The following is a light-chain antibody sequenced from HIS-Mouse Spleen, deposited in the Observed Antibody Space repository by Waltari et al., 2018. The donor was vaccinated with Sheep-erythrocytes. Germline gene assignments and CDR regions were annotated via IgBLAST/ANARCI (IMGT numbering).Light chain of an antibody. CDR1: RSDVGSHHP. CDR2: EGS. CDR3: CSYAGSSTPWV. J-gene: IGLJ3*02. V-gene: IGLV2-23*01. Sequence: QSALTQPASVSGSPGQAIPIPCTGTRSDVGSHHPLVWYQQHQGNAANLMIYEGSKRPSGVTSRFSGSKSGNTASLTISGLQAEDEADYYCCSYAGSSTPWVFGGGTKLTVL.